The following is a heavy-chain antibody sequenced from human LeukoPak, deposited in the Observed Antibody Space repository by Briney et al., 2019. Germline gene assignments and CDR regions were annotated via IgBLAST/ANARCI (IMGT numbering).Heavy chain of an antibody. D-gene: IGHD3-22*01. V-gene: IGHV1-2*02. J-gene: IGHJ3*02. CDR1: GYTFTGYY. CDR3: ARDTRYYYDSSAYYRSDAFDI. CDR2: INPNSGGT. Sequence: ASVKVSCKASGYTFTGYYIHWLRQAPGRGLEWMGWINPNSGGTNYAQKFQGRVTMTRDTSISTAYMELSRLRSDDAAVYYCARDTRYYYDSSAYYRSDAFDIWGQGTMVTVSS.